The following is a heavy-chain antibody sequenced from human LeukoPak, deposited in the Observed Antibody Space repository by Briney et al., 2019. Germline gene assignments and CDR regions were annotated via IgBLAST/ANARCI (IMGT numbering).Heavy chain of an antibody. CDR3: TRDGDTVLTRGYYYYMDV. V-gene: IGHV3-21*01. D-gene: IGHD3-10*01. Sequence: GGSLRLSCAASGFTFSSYTMNWVRQAPGKGLEWVSSITSSSSYIYYADSVKGRFTISRDNAKNSLYLQMDSLRAEDTAVYYCTRDGDTVLTRGYYYYMDVWGKGTTVTVSS. CDR2: ITSSSSYI. CDR1: GFTFSSYT. J-gene: IGHJ6*03.